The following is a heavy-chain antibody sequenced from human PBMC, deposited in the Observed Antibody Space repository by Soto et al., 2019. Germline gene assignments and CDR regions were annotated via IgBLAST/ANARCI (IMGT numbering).Heavy chain of an antibody. CDR3: AKGGWLRIDY. D-gene: IGHD5-12*01. CDR2: ISYDGSNK. Sequence: QVQLVESGGGVVQPGRSLRLSCAASGFTFSSYGMHWVRQAPGKGLEWVAVISYDGSNKYYADSVKGRFTISRDNSKNKLYLQMNSLRAEDTAVYYCAKGGWLRIDYWGQGPLVTVSS. V-gene: IGHV3-30*18. J-gene: IGHJ4*02. CDR1: GFTFSSYG.